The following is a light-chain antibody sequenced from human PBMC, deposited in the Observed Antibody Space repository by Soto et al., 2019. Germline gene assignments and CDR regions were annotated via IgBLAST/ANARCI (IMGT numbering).Light chain of an antibody. V-gene: IGLV2-14*01. CDR1: SSDVGGYNY. J-gene: IGLJ1*01. Sequence: QSVLTQPASVSGSPGQSITISCTGTSSDVGGYNYVSWYQQHPGKAPKLMIYEVSNRPSGVSNRFSGSKSGNTASLTISGLQAEDEADYYCSSYTSSLPFVFGTGTKLTVL. CDR2: EVS. CDR3: SSYTSSLPFV.